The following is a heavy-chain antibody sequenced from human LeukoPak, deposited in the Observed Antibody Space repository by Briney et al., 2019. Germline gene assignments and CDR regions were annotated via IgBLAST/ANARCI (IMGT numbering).Heavy chain of an antibody. J-gene: IGHJ4*02. D-gene: IGHD6-13*01. CDR3: ARVTIAAAGHFDY. CDR2: IYYSGST. Sequence: SETLSLTCTVSGGSISSYYWSWIRQPPGKGLEWIGYIYYSGSTNYNPSLKSRVTISVDTSKNQFSLKLSSVTAADTAVSYCARVTIAAAGHFDYWGQGTLVTVSS. V-gene: IGHV4-59*01. CDR1: GGSISSYY.